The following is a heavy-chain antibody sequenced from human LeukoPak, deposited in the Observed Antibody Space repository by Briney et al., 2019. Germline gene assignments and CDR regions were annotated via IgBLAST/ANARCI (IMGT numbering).Heavy chain of an antibody. V-gene: IGHV3-9*01. J-gene: IGHJ4*02. CDR1: GFTFDDYA. CDR3: AKGSGYDNGVYFDY. Sequence: SGGPLRLSCAASGFTFDDYAMHWIRQAPGKGLEWVSGISWNSGTIGYADSVKGRFTISRDNAKNSLYLQMNSLRAEDTALYYCAKGSGYDNGVYFDYWGQGTLVTVSS. D-gene: IGHD5-12*01. CDR2: ISWNSGTI.